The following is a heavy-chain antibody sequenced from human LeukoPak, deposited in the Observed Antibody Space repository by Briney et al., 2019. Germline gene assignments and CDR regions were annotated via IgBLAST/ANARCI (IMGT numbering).Heavy chain of an antibody. CDR3: ARELISSRAAFDT. D-gene: IGHD3-10*01. V-gene: IGHV4-34*01. Sequence: SETLSLTCAVYGGSLNDYLWSWIRQPPGQGLEWIGEVGHSGTTNYNPSLKSRVTISVDTSKNQFSLKLNSVTAADTAVYFCARELISSRAAFDTWGQGTVVTVS. CDR1: GGSLNDYL. J-gene: IGHJ3*02. CDR2: VGHSGTT.